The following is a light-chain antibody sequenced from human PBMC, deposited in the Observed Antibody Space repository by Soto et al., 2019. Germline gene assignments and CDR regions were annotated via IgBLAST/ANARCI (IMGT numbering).Light chain of an antibody. Sequence: DIQLTQSPSFLSASVGDRVTITCRASQGIAGSLAWYQQKPGKPPKLLIYAESTLQSGVPSRFSGSGSGTRGTLTIISLQPEDFATYYCQQVKSYPRTFGGGTRVEIK. V-gene: IGKV1-9*01. CDR3: QQVKSYPRT. CDR2: AES. CDR1: QGIAGS. J-gene: IGKJ4*01.